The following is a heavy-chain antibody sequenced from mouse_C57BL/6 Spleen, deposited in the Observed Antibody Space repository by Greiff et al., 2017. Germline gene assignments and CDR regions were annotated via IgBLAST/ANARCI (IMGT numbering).Heavy chain of an antibody. CDR1: GYTFTSYW. D-gene: IGHD1-1*01. CDR3: SRTVGYFDG. J-gene: IGHJ1*03. V-gene: IGHV1-69*01. CDR2: IDPSDSYT. Sequence: QVQLQQPGAELVMPGASVKLSCKASGYTFTSYWMHWVKQRPGQGLEWIGEIDPSDSYTNYNQKFKGKSTLTVDKSSSTAYLQLSSLTSEDSAVYYCSRTVGYFDGWGTGTTVTVSA.